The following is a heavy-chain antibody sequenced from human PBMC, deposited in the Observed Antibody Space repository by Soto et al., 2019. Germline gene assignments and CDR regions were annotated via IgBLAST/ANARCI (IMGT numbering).Heavy chain of an antibody. J-gene: IGHJ4*02. CDR2: ISSSGSTI. D-gene: IGHD3-10*01. Sequence: GGSLRLSCAASGFTFSSYEMNWVRQAPGKGLEGVSYISSSGSTIYYADSVKGRFTISRDNAKNSLYLQMNSLRAEDTAVYYCARIDTYYGSGSFHLFDYWGQGTLVTVSS. CDR1: GFTFSSYE. CDR3: ARIDTYYGSGSFHLFDY. V-gene: IGHV3-48*03.